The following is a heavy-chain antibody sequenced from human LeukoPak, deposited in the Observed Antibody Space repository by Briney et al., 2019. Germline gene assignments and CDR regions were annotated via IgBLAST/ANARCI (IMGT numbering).Heavy chain of an antibody. CDR2: ISGSGGST. CDR1: GFTFSSYA. V-gene: IGHV3-23*01. J-gene: IGHJ3*02. Sequence: GGSLRLSCAASGFTFSSYAMSWVRQAPGKGLEWVSAISGSGGSTYYADSVKGRFTISRDNSKNTLYLQMNSLRAEDTAVYYCARIRDYYDSSGYPVASAFDIWGQGTMVTVSS. D-gene: IGHD3-22*01. CDR3: ARIRDYYDSSGYPVASAFDI.